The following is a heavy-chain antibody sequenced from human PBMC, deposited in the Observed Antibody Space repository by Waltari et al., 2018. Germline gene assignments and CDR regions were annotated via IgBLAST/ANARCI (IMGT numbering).Heavy chain of an antibody. V-gene: IGHV3-33*06. CDR1: GFTFSSYG. Sequence: QVQLVESGGGVVQPGRSLRLSCAASGFTFSSYGMHWVRRAPGKGLEWVAVIWYDGSNKYYADSVKGRFTISRDNSKNTLYLQMNSLRAEDTAVYYCAKDLRIAVAGTGIDYWGQGTLVTVSS. CDR2: IWYDGSNK. D-gene: IGHD6-19*01. J-gene: IGHJ4*02. CDR3: AKDLRIAVAGTGIDY.